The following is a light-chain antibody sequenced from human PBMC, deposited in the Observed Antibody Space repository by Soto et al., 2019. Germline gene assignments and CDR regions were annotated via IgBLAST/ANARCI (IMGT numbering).Light chain of an antibody. V-gene: IGKV3-20*01. CDR3: QHYGSSWT. J-gene: IGKJ1*01. CDR2: GAS. Sequence: EIVMTQSPATLSISPGESATLSCRASQSVSNNLAWYQQKPGQAPRLLIYGASNRATGIPDRFSGSGSGTDFILTISRLEPEDFAVYYCQHYGSSWTFGQGTKVDIK. CDR1: QSVSNN.